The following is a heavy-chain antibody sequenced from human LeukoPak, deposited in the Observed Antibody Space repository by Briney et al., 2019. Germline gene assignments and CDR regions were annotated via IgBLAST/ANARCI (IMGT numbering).Heavy chain of an antibody. J-gene: IGHJ4*02. CDR1: GFTFINNA. CDR2: ISNDGSNK. Sequence: GRSLRLSCAASGFTFINNAMHWVRQAPGKGLEWVAVISNDGSNKYYADSVKGRFTISRDNSKNTLYLQMNSLRVEDTAVYHCARDYSGNYYKGFDYWGQGTLVTVSS. D-gene: IGHD1-26*01. V-gene: IGHV3-30-3*01. CDR3: ARDYSGNYYKGFDY.